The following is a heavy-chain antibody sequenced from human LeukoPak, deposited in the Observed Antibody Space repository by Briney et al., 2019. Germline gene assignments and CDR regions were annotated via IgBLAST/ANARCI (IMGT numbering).Heavy chain of an antibody. D-gene: IGHD3-10*01. CDR1: GFTFDDYA. Sequence: GRSLRLSCAASGFTFDDYAMHWVRQAPGKGLEWVSGISWNSGSIGYADSVKGRFTISRDNAKNSLYLQMNSLRAEDTALYYCAKDIGTGRTGDNYYYYGMDVWGQGTTVTVSS. J-gene: IGHJ6*02. CDR3: AKDIGTGRTGDNYYYYGMDV. V-gene: IGHV3-9*01. CDR2: ISWNSGSI.